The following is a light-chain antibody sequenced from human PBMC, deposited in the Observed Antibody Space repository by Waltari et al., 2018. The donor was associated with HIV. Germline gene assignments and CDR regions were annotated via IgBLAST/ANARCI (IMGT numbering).Light chain of an antibody. V-gene: IGLV1-51*02. CDR1: SSNIGKNY. J-gene: IGLJ2*01. Sequence: QSVLTQPPSVSAAPGQRVTISCSGSSSNIGKNYVSWYQQVPRTAPKLLIYEHTTRPSGIPDRCSGAKSGTSATLSSTGLQTGDEADYYCETWDSSLSAGVFGGGTKVTVL. CDR2: EHT. CDR3: ETWDSSLSAGV.